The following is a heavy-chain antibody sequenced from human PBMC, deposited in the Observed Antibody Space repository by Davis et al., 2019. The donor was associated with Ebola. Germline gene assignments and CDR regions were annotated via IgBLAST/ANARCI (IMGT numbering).Heavy chain of an antibody. Sequence: PGGSLRLSCAASGFTFSSYAMHWVRQAPGKGLEWVAVISYDGSNKYYADSVKGRFTISRDNSKNTLYLQMNSLRAEDTAVYYCAKDDGYSSSWYVNWGQGTLVTVSS. CDR1: GFTFSSYA. J-gene: IGHJ4*02. D-gene: IGHD6-13*01. CDR3: AKDDGYSSSWYVN. V-gene: IGHV3-30-3*01. CDR2: ISYDGSNK.